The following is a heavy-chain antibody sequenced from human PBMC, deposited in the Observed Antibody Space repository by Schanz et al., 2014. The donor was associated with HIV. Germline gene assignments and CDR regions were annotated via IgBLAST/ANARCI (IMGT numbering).Heavy chain of an antibody. J-gene: IGHJ4*02. CDR3: ASDPPQNGYNSLDY. Sequence: QVQLVQSGAEVKKPGSSVKVSCESSGGRFSSYAINWVRQAPGQGLEWMGGIVPIFGTPNYAQNFQGRVTITADESASTAYMELSGLTSGDTAVYYCASDPPQNGYNSLDYWGRGTLVTVSS. V-gene: IGHV1-69*01. CDR1: GGRFSSYA. CDR2: IVPIFGTP. D-gene: IGHD5-12*01.